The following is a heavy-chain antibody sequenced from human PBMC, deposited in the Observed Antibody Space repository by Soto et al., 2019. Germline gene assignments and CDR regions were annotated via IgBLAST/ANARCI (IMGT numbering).Heavy chain of an antibody. Sequence: QVPLVQSGAEVKNPGASVKVSCKASGYTLTLYYMHWVRQAPGQGLEWMGIINPSAGNAGHAQKFQGRVTMTRDTYTSTVYMELSSLRSEDTAMYYCATYCSGGSCPPGPGNWGQGTMVTVS. CDR1: GYTLTLYY. J-gene: IGHJ3*01. V-gene: IGHV1-46*03. D-gene: IGHD2-15*01. CDR2: INPSAGNA. CDR3: ATYCSGGSCPPGPGN.